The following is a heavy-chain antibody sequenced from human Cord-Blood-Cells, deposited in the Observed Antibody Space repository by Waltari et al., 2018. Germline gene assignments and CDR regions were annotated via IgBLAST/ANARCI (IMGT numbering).Heavy chain of an antibody. J-gene: IGHJ4*02. CDR2: IYYSGST. CDR3: ARKYSYGLDY. Sequence: QLQLQESGPGLVKPSETLSLTCTVSGGSISSSSYYWGWLRQPPGKGLEWIGSIYYSGSTYYNPSLKSRVTISVDTSKNQFSLKLSSVTAADTAVYYCARKYSYGLDYWGQGTLVTVSS. V-gene: IGHV4-39*01. D-gene: IGHD5-18*01. CDR1: GGSISSSSYY.